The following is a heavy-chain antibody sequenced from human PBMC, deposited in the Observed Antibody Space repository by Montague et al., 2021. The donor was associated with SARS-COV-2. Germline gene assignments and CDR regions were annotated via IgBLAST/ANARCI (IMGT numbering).Heavy chain of an antibody. CDR3: AREATSWFGELMGVWFDP. CDR1: GASITTYY. Sequence: SETLSLTCTVSGASITTYYWSWIRRSAGKGPEWIGRIHTSGNTNYNPTLRSRVTMSVDTSKNQFSLKLNSVTAADTAVYYCAREATSWFGELMGVWFDPWGQGTLVTVSS. J-gene: IGHJ5*02. D-gene: IGHD3-10*01. CDR2: IHTSGNT. V-gene: IGHV4-4*07.